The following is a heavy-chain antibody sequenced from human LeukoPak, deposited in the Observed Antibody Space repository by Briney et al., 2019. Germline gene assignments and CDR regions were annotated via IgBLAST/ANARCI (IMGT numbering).Heavy chain of an antibody. V-gene: IGHV4-39*01. D-gene: IGHD6-13*01. Sequence: SETLSLTCTVSGASISSGGYYWNWIRQHPGGGLEWIGSIYYSGSTYYNPSLKSRVTISVDTSKNQFSLKLSSVTAADTAVYYCAGQGIAGVRDYWGQGTLVTVSS. J-gene: IGHJ4*02. CDR1: GASISSGGYY. CDR2: IYYSGST. CDR3: AGQGIAGVRDY.